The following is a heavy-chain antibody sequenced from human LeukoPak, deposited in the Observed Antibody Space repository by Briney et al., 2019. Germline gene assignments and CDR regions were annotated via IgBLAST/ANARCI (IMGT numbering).Heavy chain of an antibody. CDR2: ISGSGGNT. D-gene: IGHD3-22*01. CDR3: AKEYYYDSSGYYYFDY. J-gene: IGHJ4*02. Sequence: GGSLRLSCAASGFTFSSYAMSWVRQAPGKGLEWVSAISGSGGNTYYADSVKGRFTISRDNSKNPLYLQMNSLRPEDTAVYYCAKEYYYDSSGYYYFDYWGQRTLVTVSS. V-gene: IGHV3-23*01. CDR1: GFTFSSYA.